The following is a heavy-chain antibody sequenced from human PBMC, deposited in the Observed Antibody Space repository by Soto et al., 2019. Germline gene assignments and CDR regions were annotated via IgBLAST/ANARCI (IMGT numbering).Heavy chain of an antibody. Sequence: QVQLVQSGAEVKKPGASVKVSCKASGYTFTALGISWVRQASGQGLEWMGWTIAYNGKTNYAQKVQGRVTMTTDTSPSTAYMELRSLRSDDTAVYYCARDNFDYIWGTYLPNWFDPWGQGTLVTVSS. CDR3: ARDNFDYIWGTYLPNWFDP. CDR2: TIAYNGKT. D-gene: IGHD3-16*02. V-gene: IGHV1-18*01. CDR1: GYTFTALG. J-gene: IGHJ5*02.